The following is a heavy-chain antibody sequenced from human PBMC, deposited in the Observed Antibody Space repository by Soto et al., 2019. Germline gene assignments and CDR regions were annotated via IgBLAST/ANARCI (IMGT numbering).Heavy chain of an antibody. Sequence: SETLSLTCPVSGGSINSGGYYWNWIRQHPGKGLEWIGSIYYSGSTYYNPSLKGRVSISVDTSKNQLSLKLSSVTAADTAIYYCARLVATNYYYYYYGLDVWGQGTTVTVS. CDR2: IYYSGST. V-gene: IGHV4-39*01. J-gene: IGHJ6*02. CDR1: GGSINSGGYY. CDR3: ARLVATNYYYYYYGLDV. D-gene: IGHD5-12*01.